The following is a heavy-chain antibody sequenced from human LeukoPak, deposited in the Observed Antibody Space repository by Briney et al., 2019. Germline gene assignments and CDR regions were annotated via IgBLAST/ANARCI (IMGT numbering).Heavy chain of an antibody. D-gene: IGHD3-22*01. V-gene: IGHV5-51*01. J-gene: IGHJ5*02. CDR3: ARHRAVGYYDSSGTPFDP. Sequence: PGESLKISCKGSGYSFTSYWIGWVRQMPGKGLEWMGIIYPGDSDTRYSPSFQGQVTISADKSISTAYLQWSSLKASDTAMYYCARHRAVGYYDSSGTPFDPWGQGTLVTVSS. CDR2: IYPGDSDT. CDR1: GYSFTSYW.